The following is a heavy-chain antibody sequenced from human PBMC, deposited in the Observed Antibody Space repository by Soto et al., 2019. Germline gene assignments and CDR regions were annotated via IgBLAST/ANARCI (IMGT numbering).Heavy chain of an antibody. V-gene: IGHV4-31*03. CDR3: ARDAAEYYFDY. Sequence: QVQLKESGPGLVKPSQTLSLTCTVSGGSISSGGQYWSWIRQHPGKGLEWIGYIYDSGSTYYNPSLRRRVTLSVDTSKKQFSLKLRSVTAADTAVYYCARDAAEYYFDYWGQGTLVTVSS. D-gene: IGHD6-25*01. CDR2: IYDSGST. J-gene: IGHJ4*02. CDR1: GGSISSGGQY.